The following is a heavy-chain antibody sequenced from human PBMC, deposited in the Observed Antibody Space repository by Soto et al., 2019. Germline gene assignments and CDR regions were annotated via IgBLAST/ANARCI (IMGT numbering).Heavy chain of an antibody. CDR1: GFMFSSAW. CDR3: VEGWNDF. Sequence: EVQVVESGGDLVKPGGSLRLSCVTSGFMFSSAWMSWVRQAPGKGLEWVGRIKSKSDGGARDYAAPEKGRFSISRDDSKNTVYLQMNSLRAEDTAVYYCVEGWNDFWGQGTRVTVSS. J-gene: IGHJ4*02. V-gene: IGHV3-15*01. D-gene: IGHD1-1*01. CDR2: IKSKSDGGAR.